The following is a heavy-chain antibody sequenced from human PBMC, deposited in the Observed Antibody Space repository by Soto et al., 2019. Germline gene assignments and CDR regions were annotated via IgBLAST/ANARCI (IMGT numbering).Heavy chain of an antibody. CDR2: ISAYNGNT. CDR1: GYTFTSYG. J-gene: IGHJ4*02. Sequence: QVQLVQSGAEVKKPGASVKVSCKASGYTFTSYGISWVRQAPGQGLEWMGWISAYNGNTNYAQKLQGRVTMTTDTSTSTAYMELRSLRCDDTDVYYCARGYCSSTNCYPGGETRADYWGQGTPVTVSS. CDR3: ARGYCSSTNCYPGGETRADY. V-gene: IGHV1-18*01. D-gene: IGHD2-2*01.